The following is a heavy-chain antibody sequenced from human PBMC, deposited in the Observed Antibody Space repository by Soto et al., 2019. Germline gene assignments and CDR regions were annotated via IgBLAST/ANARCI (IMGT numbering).Heavy chain of an antibody. V-gene: IGHV3-66*01. Sequence: EVQLVESGGGLVQPGGSLRLSCEASGLTVSNSYMNWVRQAPGERLEWVSILYSDGTTYYADSVKGRFTISRDNSKNTLYLQMHSLRADDTAVYYCARDTTVTTPTYFASWGQGTLVIVSS. D-gene: IGHD4-17*01. J-gene: IGHJ4*02. CDR2: LYSDGTT. CDR1: GLTVSNSY. CDR3: ARDTTVTTPTYFAS.